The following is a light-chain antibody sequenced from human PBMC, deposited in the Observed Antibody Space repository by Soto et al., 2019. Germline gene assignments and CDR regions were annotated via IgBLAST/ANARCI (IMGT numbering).Light chain of an antibody. CDR1: QSLLHSNGYNY. CDR2: LGS. Sequence: DIVMTQSPLSLPVTPGEPASISCRSSQSLLHSNGYNYWDWYLQKPGQSPQLLIYLGSNRAAGVPDRFSGSGSGTDFTLKISRGEADDVVVYYCKQALQTQTFGQGTKVEIK. CDR3: KQALQTQT. J-gene: IGKJ1*01. V-gene: IGKV2-28*01.